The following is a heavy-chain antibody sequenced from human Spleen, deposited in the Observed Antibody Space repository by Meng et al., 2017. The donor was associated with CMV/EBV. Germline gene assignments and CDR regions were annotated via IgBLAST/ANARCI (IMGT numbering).Heavy chain of an antibody. CDR3: AKEGLWLDP. CDR1: GFTFSGYA. J-gene: IGHJ5*02. V-gene: IGHV3-23*01. CDR2: ITGSGGDT. Sequence: GESLKISCAASGFTFSGYAMSWVRQAPGKGLEWVSSITGSGGDTYSANSVKGRFTVSRDNSKNTMFLQMNSLRVEDTAVYYCAKEGLWLDPWGQGTLVTVSS. D-gene: IGHD3-16*01.